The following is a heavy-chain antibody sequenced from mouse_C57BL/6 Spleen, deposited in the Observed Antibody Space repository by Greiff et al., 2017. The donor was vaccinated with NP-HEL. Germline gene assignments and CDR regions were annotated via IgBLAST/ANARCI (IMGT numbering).Heavy chain of an antibody. Sequence: QVQLQQPGAELVRPGSSVKLSCKASGYTFTSYWMHWVKQRPIQGLEWIGNIDPSDSETHYNQKFKDKATLTVDKSSSTAYMQLSSLTSEDSAVYYRARAEAYYSNYLYYAMDYWGQGTSVTVSS. V-gene: IGHV1-52*01. CDR1: GYTFTSYW. J-gene: IGHJ4*01. CDR2: IDPSDSET. D-gene: IGHD2-5*01. CDR3: ARAEAYYSNYLYYAMDY.